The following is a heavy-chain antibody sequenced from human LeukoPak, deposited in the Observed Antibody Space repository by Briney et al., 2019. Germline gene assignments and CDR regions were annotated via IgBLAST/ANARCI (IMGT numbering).Heavy chain of an antibody. Sequence: SETLSLTCTVSGGSISSYYWSWIRQPPGKGLEWIGYIYYSGSTNYNPSLKSRVTISVDTSKNQFSLKLSSVTAADTAVYYCARDLAAAGFDYWGQGTLVTVSS. CDR2: IYYSGST. CDR1: GGSISSYY. D-gene: IGHD6-13*01. J-gene: IGHJ4*02. V-gene: IGHV4-59*01. CDR3: ARDLAAAGFDY.